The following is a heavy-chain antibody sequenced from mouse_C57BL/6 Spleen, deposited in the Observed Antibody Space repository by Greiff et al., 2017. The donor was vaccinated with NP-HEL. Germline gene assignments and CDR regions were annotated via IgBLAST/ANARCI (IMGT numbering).Heavy chain of an antibody. CDR1: GFNIKDYY. CDR2: IDPEDGET. J-gene: IGHJ3*01. V-gene: IGHV14-2*01. D-gene: IGHD1-1*01. Sequence: EVQLQESGAELVKPGASVKLSCTASGFNIKDYYMHWVKQRTEQGLEWIGRIDPEDGETKYAPKFQGKATITADTSSNTAYLQVSSLTSEDTAVYYCARQWEATVGFAYWGQGTLVTVSA. CDR3: ARQWEATVGFAY.